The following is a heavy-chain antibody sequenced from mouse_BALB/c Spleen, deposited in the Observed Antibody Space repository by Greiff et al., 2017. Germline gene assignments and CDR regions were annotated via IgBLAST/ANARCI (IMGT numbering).Heavy chain of an antibody. CDR3: AREGDGTAY. V-gene: IGHV5-12-1*01. CDR2: ISSGGGST. CDR1: GFAFSSYD. D-gene: IGHD4-1*01. J-gene: IGHJ3*01. Sequence: EVKLVESGGGLVKPGGSLKLSCAASGFAFSSYDMSWVRQTPEKRLEWVAYISSGGGSTYYPDTVKGRFTISRDNAKNTLYLQMSSLKSEDTAMYYCAREGDGTAYWGQGTLVTVSA.